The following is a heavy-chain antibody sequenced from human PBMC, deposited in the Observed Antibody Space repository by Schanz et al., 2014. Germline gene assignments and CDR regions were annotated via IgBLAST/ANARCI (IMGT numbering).Heavy chain of an antibody. V-gene: IGHV4-59*08. D-gene: IGHD1-26*01. CDR2: IYHSGSP. J-gene: IGHJ4*02. CDR1: GASISFYD. Sequence: QVQLQESGPGLVKPSETLSLTCTVSGASISFYDWNWIRQSPGKGLEWIGYIYHSGSPIYNPSLQSRVTISIEPSKTHFPRKRASVTAADTAMYFCARQGDVYRLDYWGQGTLVTVTS. CDR3: ARQGDVYRLDY.